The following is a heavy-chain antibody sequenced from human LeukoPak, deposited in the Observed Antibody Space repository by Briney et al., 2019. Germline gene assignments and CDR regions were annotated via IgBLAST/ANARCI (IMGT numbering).Heavy chain of an antibody. D-gene: IGHD1-20*01. Sequence: GASVKVSCKASGYTFTRHYMHWVRQAPGQGLEWMGWISAYNGNTNYAQKLQGRVTMTTDTSTSTAYMELRSLRSDDTAVYYCARSGRYNWNSKGYYMDVWGKGTTATVSS. CDR2: ISAYNGNT. CDR3: ARSGRYNWNSKGYYMDV. CDR1: GYTFTRHY. J-gene: IGHJ6*03. V-gene: IGHV1-18*01.